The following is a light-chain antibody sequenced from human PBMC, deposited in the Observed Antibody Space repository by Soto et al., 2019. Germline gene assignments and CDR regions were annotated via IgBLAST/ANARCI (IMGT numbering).Light chain of an antibody. CDR2: AAS. J-gene: IGKJ5*01. V-gene: IGKV1-39*01. CDR1: QTVSSH. CDR3: QQSYTTPIT. Sequence: QQIPSPSSLSASVGARVIITCRASQTVSSHLNAYQQKPGKAANLLVYAASSLQSGVPSRFSGSGSGTDFTLTISSLQPEDFATYFCQQSYTTPITFGQGTRLEIK.